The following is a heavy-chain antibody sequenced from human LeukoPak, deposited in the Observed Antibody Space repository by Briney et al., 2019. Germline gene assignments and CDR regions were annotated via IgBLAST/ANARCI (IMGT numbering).Heavy chain of an antibody. Sequence: PGRSLRLSCAASGFTFDDYAMHWVRQAPGKGLEWVSGISWNSGSIGYADSVKGRFTISRDNAKNSLYLQMNSLRAEDTAVYYCARDRARYCSGGSCYDDGNFDYWGQGTLVTVSS. CDR2: ISWNSGSI. V-gene: IGHV3-9*01. D-gene: IGHD2-15*01. CDR1: GFTFDDYA. J-gene: IGHJ4*02. CDR3: ARDRARYCSGGSCYDDGNFDY.